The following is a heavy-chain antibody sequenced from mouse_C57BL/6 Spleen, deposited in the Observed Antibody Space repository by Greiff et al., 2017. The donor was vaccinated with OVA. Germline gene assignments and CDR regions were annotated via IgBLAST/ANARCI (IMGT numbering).Heavy chain of an antibody. J-gene: IGHJ2*01. D-gene: IGHD1-1*01. CDR3: ARPFITTVVATNYFDY. V-gene: IGHV5-17*01. CDR1: GFTFSDYG. CDR2: ISSGSSTI. Sequence: EVQRVESGGGLVKPGGSLKLSCAASGFTFSDYGMHWVRQAPEKGLEWVAYISSGSSTIYYADTGKGRFTISRDNAKNTLFLQMTSLRSEDTAMYYCARPFITTVVATNYFDYWGQGTTLTVSS.